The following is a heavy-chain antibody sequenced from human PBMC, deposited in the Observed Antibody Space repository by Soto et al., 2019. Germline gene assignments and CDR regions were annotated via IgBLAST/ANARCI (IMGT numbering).Heavy chain of an antibody. Sequence: ASVKVSCKASGYTFTTYTVHWVRQAPGQRPEWMGWINSGNGDTKYAQKFQGRVTITRDASASTAYMELSSLRSEDTAVYYCAREFRYYDSSGTLGYGMDVWGQGTTVTV. CDR1: GYTFTTYT. CDR3: AREFRYYDSSGTLGYGMDV. V-gene: IGHV1-3*01. J-gene: IGHJ6*02. CDR2: INSGNGDT. D-gene: IGHD3-22*01.